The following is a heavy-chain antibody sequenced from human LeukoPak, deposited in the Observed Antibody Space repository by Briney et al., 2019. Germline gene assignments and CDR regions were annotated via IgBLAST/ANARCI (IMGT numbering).Heavy chain of an antibody. J-gene: IGHJ4*02. CDR1: GGSISNDNW. D-gene: IGHD1-1*01. CDR3: ARRWGSGERGFDY. Sequence: PSETLSLTCSLSGGSISNDNWWSWVRQPPGKGLEWIGEIFHSGSTNYNPSLKSRLTISLDKSKNQFSLKLSSVTAADTALYYWARRWGSGERGFDYWGQGTLVTVSS. V-gene: IGHV4-4*02. CDR2: IFHSGST.